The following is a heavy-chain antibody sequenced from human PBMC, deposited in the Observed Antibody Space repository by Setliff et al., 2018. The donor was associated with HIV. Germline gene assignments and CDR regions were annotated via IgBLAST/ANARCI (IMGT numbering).Heavy chain of an antibody. V-gene: IGHV4-38-2*02. Sequence: SETLSLTCSVSGGSISGHYWGWIRQPPGKGLEWIGSIYHSGSTYYNPSLKSRATISVDTSKNQFSLKLSSVTAADTAVYYCARRGSSIDYWGQGTLVTVSS. D-gene: IGHD6-13*01. CDR1: GGSISGHY. J-gene: IGHJ4*02. CDR2: IYHSGST. CDR3: ARRGSSIDY.